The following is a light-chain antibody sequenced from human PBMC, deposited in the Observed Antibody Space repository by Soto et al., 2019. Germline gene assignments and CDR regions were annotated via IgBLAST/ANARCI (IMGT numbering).Light chain of an antibody. CDR1: QSISSY. Sequence: DIQMTQSPSTLSGSVGDRVTITCRASQSISSYLNWYQQRPGKAPNLLIYDATRLHSGVPPRFSGSGYGTDFTLTITSLQLEDFATYYCQQSDVSPRTFGQGNKVDIK. V-gene: IGKV1-39*01. CDR3: QQSDVSPRT. J-gene: IGKJ1*01. CDR2: DAT.